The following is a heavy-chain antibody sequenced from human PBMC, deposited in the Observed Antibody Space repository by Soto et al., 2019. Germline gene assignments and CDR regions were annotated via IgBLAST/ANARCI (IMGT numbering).Heavy chain of an antibody. CDR3: ANRLYCSGGSCYSNYYYYYMDV. Sequence: GGSLRLSXAASGFTFSSYAMSWVLQAPGKGLEWVSAISGSGGSTYYADSVKGRFTISRDNSKNTLYLQMNSLRAEDTAVYYCANRLYCSGGSCYSNYYYYYMDVWGKGTTVTVSS. J-gene: IGHJ6*03. CDR2: ISGSGGST. CDR1: GFTFSSYA. V-gene: IGHV3-23*01. D-gene: IGHD2-15*01.